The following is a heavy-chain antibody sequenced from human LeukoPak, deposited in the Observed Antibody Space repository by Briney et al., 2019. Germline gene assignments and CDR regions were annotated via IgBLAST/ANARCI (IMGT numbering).Heavy chain of an antibody. CDR1: GGSISSYY. D-gene: IGHD1-26*01. J-gene: IGHJ4*02. V-gene: IGHV4-59*01. CDR2: IYYSGST. Sequence: HSETLSLTCTVSGGSISSYYWSWIRQPPGKGLEWIGYIYYSGSTNYNPSLKSRVTISVDTSKNQFSLKLSSVTAADTAVYYCARGRSGSYYSPFDYWGQGTLVTVSS. CDR3: ARGRSGSYYSPFDY.